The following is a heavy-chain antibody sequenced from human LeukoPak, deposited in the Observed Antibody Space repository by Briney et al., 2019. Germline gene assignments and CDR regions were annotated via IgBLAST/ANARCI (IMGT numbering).Heavy chain of an antibody. Sequence: PSETLSLTCTVSGYSISSGYHWGWIRQPPGKGLEWIGSIYHSGSTYYNPSLKSRVTISVDTSKNQFSLKLRSVTAADTAVYYCAREPDCSSTSCYFDYWGQGTLVTVSS. CDR3: AREPDCSSTSCYFDY. J-gene: IGHJ4*02. CDR2: IYHSGST. D-gene: IGHD2-2*01. CDR1: GYSISSGYH. V-gene: IGHV4-38-2*02.